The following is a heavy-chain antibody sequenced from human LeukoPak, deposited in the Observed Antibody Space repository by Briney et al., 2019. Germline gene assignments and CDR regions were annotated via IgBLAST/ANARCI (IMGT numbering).Heavy chain of an antibody. D-gene: IGHD3-10*01. CDR1: GYTFTSYD. Sequence: ASVKVSCKASGYTFTSYDINWVRQATGQGLEWMGWMSPNSGNTGYAQKFQGRVTMTRNTSISTAYMELSSLRSEDTAVYYCARTHGSGRSCWFDPWGQGTLVTVSS. CDR2: MSPNSGNT. J-gene: IGHJ5*02. V-gene: IGHV1-8*01. CDR3: ARTHGSGRSCWFDP.